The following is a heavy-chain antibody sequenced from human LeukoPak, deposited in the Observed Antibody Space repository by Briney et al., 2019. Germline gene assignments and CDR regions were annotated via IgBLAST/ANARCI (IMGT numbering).Heavy chain of an antibody. V-gene: IGHV1-69*06. CDR1: GGTFSSCA. J-gene: IGHJ4*02. CDR3: ARDSRRGAAGVYYFDY. D-gene: IGHD2-15*01. CDR2: VIPIFGTA. Sequence: AASVKVSCKASGGTFSSCAISWARQAPGQGLEWMGGVIPIFGTANYAQKFQGRVTITADKSTSTAYMELSSLRSEDTAVYYCARDSRRGAAGVYYFDYWGQGTLVTVSS.